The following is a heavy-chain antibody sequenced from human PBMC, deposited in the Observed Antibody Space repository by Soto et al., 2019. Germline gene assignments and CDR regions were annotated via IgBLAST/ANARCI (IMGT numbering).Heavy chain of an antibody. CDR1: GYTFTSYY. CDR3: AREGRSSSSTPLTWFDP. Sequence: ASVKVSCKASGYTFTSYYMHWVRQAPGQGLEWMGIINPSGGSTSYAQKFQGRVTMTRDTSTSTFYMELSSLRSEDTAVYYCAREGRSSSSTPLTWFDPWGQGTLVTVSS. D-gene: IGHD6-6*01. J-gene: IGHJ5*02. CDR2: INPSGGST. V-gene: IGHV1-46*01.